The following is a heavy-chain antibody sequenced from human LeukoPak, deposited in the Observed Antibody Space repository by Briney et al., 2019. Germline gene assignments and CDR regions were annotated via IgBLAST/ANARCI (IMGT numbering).Heavy chain of an antibody. CDR2: INPSGGST. Sequence: ASVKVSCEASGYTFISYYMHWVRQAPGQGLEWMGIINPSGGSTSYAQKFQGRVTMTRDTSTSTVYMELSSLRSEDTAVYYCASGMATITFDYWGQGTLVTVSS. V-gene: IGHV1-46*01. CDR1: GYTFISYY. J-gene: IGHJ4*02. CDR3: ASGMATITFDY. D-gene: IGHD5-24*01.